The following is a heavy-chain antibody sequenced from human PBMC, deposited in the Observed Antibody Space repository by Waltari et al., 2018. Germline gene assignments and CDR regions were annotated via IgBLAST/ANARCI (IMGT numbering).Heavy chain of an antibody. D-gene: IGHD2-21*02. V-gene: IGHV3-30*02. CDR3: AKAVRLRWYFDL. CDR2: IRYDGSNK. CDR1: GFTFSSYG. Sequence: QVQLVESGGGVVQPGGSLRLSCAASGFTFSSYGMHWVRQAPGKGLEWVAFIRYDGSNKYYADSVKGRFTISRDNSKNTLYLQMNSLRAEDTAVYYCAKAVRLRWYFDLWGRGTLVTVSS. J-gene: IGHJ2*01.